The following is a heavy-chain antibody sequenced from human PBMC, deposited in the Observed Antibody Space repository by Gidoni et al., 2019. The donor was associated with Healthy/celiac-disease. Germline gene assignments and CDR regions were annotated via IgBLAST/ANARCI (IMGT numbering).Heavy chain of an antibody. CDR2: IYYSGST. CDR3: ARVDDFWSGYFFDY. CDR1: GGSISSSSYY. J-gene: IGHJ4*02. D-gene: IGHD3-3*01. Sequence: QLQLQESGPGLVKPSETLSLTCTVSGGSISSSSYYWGWIRQPPGKGLEWIGSIYYSGSTYYNPSLKSRVTISVDTSKNQFSLKLSSVTAADTAVYYCARVDDFWSGYFFDYWGQGTLVTVSS. V-gene: IGHV4-39*01.